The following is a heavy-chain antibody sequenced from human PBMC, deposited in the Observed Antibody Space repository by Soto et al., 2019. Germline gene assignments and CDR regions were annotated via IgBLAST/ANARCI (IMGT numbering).Heavy chain of an antibody. D-gene: IGHD6-19*01. V-gene: IGHV4-61*01. Sequence: SETLSLTCTVSGGSVSSGSYYWSWIRQPPGKGLEWIGYIYYSGSTNYNPSLKSRVTISVDTSKNQFSLNLSSVTAADTAVYYCARAHSSGWHIDYWGQGTLVTVS. CDR2: IYYSGST. CDR1: GGSVSSGSYY. CDR3: ARAHSSGWHIDY. J-gene: IGHJ4*02.